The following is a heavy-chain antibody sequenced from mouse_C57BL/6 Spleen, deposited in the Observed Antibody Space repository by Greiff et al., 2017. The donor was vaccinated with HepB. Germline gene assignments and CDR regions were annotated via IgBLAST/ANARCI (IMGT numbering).Heavy chain of an antibody. CDR1: GYTFTSYG. Sequence: VQLVESGAELARPGASVKLSCKASGYTFTSYGISWVKQRTGQGLEWIGEIYPRSGNTYYNEKFKGKATLTADKSSSTAYMELRSLTSEDSAVYFCARSRDGYLDVWGTGTTVTVSS. D-gene: IGHD2-3*01. CDR3: ARSRDGYLDV. V-gene: IGHV1-81*01. CDR2: IYPRSGNT. J-gene: IGHJ1*03.